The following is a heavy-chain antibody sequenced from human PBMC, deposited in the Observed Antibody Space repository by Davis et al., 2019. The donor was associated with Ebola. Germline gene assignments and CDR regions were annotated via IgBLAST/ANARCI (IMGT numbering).Heavy chain of an antibody. Sequence: PSETLSLTCAVYGGSFSGYYWSWIRQPPGKGLEWIGEINHSGSTNYKPSLKSRVTISVDTSKNQFSLKLSSVTAADTAVYYCARALIEYSSSSDWYFDLWGRGTLVTVSS. CDR1: GGSFSGYY. V-gene: IGHV4-34*01. CDR2: INHSGST. CDR3: ARALIEYSSSSDWYFDL. D-gene: IGHD6-6*01. J-gene: IGHJ2*01.